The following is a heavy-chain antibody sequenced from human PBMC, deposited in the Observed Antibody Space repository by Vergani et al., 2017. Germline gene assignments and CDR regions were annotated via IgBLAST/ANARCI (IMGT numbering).Heavy chain of an antibody. CDR2: INWNGGTT. V-gene: IGHV3-20*01. D-gene: IGHD6-13*01. CDR3: ARAGSTSWFDYFDY. J-gene: IGHJ4*02. Sequence: EVQLLESGGGLVQPGGSLRLTCAASEFTFSNYAMNWVRQAPGKGLEWVSGINWNGGTTGYADSVKGRFTISRDNAKNSLYLQMNSLRAEDTAFYHCARAGSTSWFDYFDYWGRGTLVTVSS. CDR1: EFTFSNYA.